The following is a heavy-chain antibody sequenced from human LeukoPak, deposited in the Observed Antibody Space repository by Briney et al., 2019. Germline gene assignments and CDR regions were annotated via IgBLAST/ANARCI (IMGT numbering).Heavy chain of an antibody. D-gene: IGHD6-19*01. CDR2: MNPNRGNT. V-gene: IGHV1-8*03. J-gene: IGHJ5*02. CDR3: ARVGYSSGMNWFDP. CDR1: GYTFTSYD. Sequence: ASVKVSCKASGYTFTSYDISWVRQASGQGLEWMGWMNPNRGNTGYAQKFQGRVTITRNTSISTAYMELRSLRSDDTAVYYCARVGYSSGMNWFDPWGQGTLVTVSS.